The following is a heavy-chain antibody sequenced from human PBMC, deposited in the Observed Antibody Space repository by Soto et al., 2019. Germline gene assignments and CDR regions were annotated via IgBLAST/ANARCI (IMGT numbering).Heavy chain of an antibody. V-gene: IGHV3-7*01. CDR1: GFTFSSYW. D-gene: IGHD3-22*01. Sequence: EVRLVESGGGLVQPGGSLTLSCAASGFTFSSYWMTWVRQAPGKGLEWVANINQDGSEKYYMDSMKGRFTISRDNAKNSLLLQLNSLRAEDTAVYYCARDRGRPDLRDTHYYASSDLDYGMDVWGQGTTVTVSS. J-gene: IGHJ6*02. CDR3: ARDRGRPDLRDTHYYASSDLDYGMDV. CDR2: INQDGSEK.